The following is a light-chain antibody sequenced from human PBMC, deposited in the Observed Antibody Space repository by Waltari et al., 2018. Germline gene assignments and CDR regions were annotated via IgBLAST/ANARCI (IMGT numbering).Light chain of an antibody. CDR3: QQYYSIPYT. Sequence: EIVLTQSPATLSLSPGESAPLSCRASQRVSGYLAWYQHQPGQAPRLLIYDASNRATGIPARFSGSGSGTHFTLTISSLEPEDFAVYYCQQYYSIPYTFGPGTKLEIK. J-gene: IGKJ2*01. CDR2: DAS. CDR1: QRVSGY. V-gene: IGKV3-11*01.